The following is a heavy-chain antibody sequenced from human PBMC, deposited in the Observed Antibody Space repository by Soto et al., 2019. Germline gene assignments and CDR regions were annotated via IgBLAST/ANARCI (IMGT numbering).Heavy chain of an antibody. J-gene: IGHJ6*02. CDR2: ISYDGSNK. CDR1: GFTFSSYA. D-gene: IGHD6-13*01. Sequence: GGSLRLSCAASGFTFSSYAMHWVRQAPGKGLEWVAVISYDGSNKYYADSVKGRFTISRDNSKNTLYLQMNSLRAEDTAVYYCARTAYRGSSYFFPPPTPPYHYGMDVWGQGTTVTVSS. V-gene: IGHV3-30-3*01. CDR3: ARTAYRGSSYFFPPPTPPYHYGMDV.